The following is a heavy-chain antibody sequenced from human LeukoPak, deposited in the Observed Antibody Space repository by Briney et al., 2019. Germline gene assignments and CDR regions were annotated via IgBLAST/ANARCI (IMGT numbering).Heavy chain of an antibody. J-gene: IGHJ3*02. CDR2: ISPYNDNT. Sequence: GASVKVSCKASGYTLNNYDINWVRQAPGQGLEWMGWISPYNDNTYSAQKFQGRVTMATDTSTNTAYMELRSLTSDDTAVCFCTRARGGLRNAFDIWGQGTMVTVSS. CDR1: GYTLNNYD. V-gene: IGHV1-18*01. D-gene: IGHD3-16*01. CDR3: TRARGGLRNAFDI.